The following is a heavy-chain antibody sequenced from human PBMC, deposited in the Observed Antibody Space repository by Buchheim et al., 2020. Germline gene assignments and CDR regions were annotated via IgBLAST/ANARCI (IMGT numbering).Heavy chain of an antibody. D-gene: IGHD2-2*01. CDR3: ANCQWSSTSCYSGMDV. V-gene: IGHV3-23*01. Sequence: EVQLLESGGGLVQPGGSLRLSCAASGFTFSSYAMSWVRQAPGKGLEWVSAISGSGGSTYYADSVKGRFTISRDNTKNTLYLQMNSLRAEDTAVYYCANCQWSSTSCYSGMDVWGQGTT. CDR1: GFTFSSYA. J-gene: IGHJ6*02. CDR2: ISGSGGST.